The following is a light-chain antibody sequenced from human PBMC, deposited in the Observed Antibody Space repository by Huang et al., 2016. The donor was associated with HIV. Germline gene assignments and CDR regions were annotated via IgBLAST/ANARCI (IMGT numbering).Light chain of an antibody. J-gene: IGKJ2*01. V-gene: IGKV3-15*01. Sequence: EIVMTQSPATLSASPGERVALSCRASPSVSSNLAWFQQKPGQPPRLLIYGASARATGIPPRCSGSGSETEVTLTINSLQSEDCAVYYCQQYNNWPPDPTFGQGTRLDI. CDR2: GAS. CDR3: QQYNNWPPDPT. CDR1: PSVSSN.